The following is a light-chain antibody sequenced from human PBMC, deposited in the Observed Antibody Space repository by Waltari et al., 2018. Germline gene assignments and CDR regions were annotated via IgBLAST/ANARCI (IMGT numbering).Light chain of an antibody. CDR2: NNN. CDR1: MSNLEGDL. CDR3: AAWADSLSGYV. Sequence: QSMLTQPPSASGTPGQRVTISCSGSMSNLEGDLINCLQHLPGRAPTLLIYNNNQRPAGVPSRFSASKSGTSASLAISGLQSEDEADYYCAAWADSLSGYVFGTGTKVTVL. J-gene: IGLJ1*01. V-gene: IGLV1-44*01.